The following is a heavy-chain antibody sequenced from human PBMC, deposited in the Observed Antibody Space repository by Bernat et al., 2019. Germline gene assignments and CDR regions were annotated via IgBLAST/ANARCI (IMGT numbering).Heavy chain of an antibody. D-gene: IGHD1-1*01. CDR2: IDWDDDK. CDR1: GFSLSTSGMC. Sequence: QVTLRESGPALVKPTQTLTLTCTFSGFSLSTSGMCVSWIRQPTGKALEWLARIDWDDDKYYSTSLKTRLTISKDTSKNQVVLTMTNMDPVDTATYYCARTHGSIVGNGLDYWGQGTLVTVSS. V-gene: IGHV2-70*15. J-gene: IGHJ4*02. CDR3: ARTHGSIVGNGLDY.